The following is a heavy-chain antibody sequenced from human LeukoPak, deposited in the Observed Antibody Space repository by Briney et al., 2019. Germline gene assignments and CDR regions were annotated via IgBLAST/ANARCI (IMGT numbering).Heavy chain of an antibody. CDR2: ISGSGDST. V-gene: IGHV3-48*03. D-gene: IGHD3-16*01. Sequence: GGSLRLSCAASGFSFSSFEMNWVRQAPGKGLERVSYISGSGDSTYYGDSMKGRFTTSRDNAKNSLYLHMNSLRVEDTAVYYCARVGNSYGQIFEQWGQGTLVTVSS. CDR1: GFSFSSFE. CDR3: ARVGNSYGQIFEQ. J-gene: IGHJ4*02.